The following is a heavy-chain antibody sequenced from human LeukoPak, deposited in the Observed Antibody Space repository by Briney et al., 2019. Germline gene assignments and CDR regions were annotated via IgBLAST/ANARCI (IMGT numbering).Heavy chain of an antibody. J-gene: IGHJ4*02. CDR1: GYSLSSGYL. CDR2: TYHGETT. D-gene: IGHD2-21*02. V-gene: IGHV4-38-2*02. Sequence: PSDTLSLPCTVSGYSLSSGYLWGWIRHPPGKGLEWIGRTYHGETTYSNPSLKSRVIISEDTSKNQFSLKLSSVTAADTAVYYCARGSGDWTYYFDYWGQGTLVTVSS. CDR3: ARGSGDWTYYFDY.